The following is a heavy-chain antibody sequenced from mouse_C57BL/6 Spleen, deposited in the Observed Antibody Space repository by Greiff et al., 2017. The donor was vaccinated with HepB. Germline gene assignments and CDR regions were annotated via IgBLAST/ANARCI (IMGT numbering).Heavy chain of an antibody. V-gene: IGHV5-16*01. CDR3: ARDRNGAMDY. Sequence: EVQLQESEGGLVQPGSSMKLSCTASGFTFSDYYMAWVRQVPEKGLEWVANINYDGSSTYYLDSLKSRFIISRDNAKNILYLQMSSLKSEDTATYYCARDRNGAMDYWGQGTSVTVSS. CDR1: GFTFSDYY. CDR2: INYDGSST. J-gene: IGHJ4*01.